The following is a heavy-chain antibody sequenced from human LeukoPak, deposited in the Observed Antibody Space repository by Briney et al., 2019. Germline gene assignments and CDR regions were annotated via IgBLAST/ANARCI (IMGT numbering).Heavy chain of an antibody. CDR2: ISSSSSYI. D-gene: IGHD3-22*01. CDR3: ARDQDSSGYNY. J-gene: IGHJ4*02. V-gene: IGHV3-21*01. Sequence: GGSLRLSCAASGFPFSDYIMNWVRQAPGKGLEWVSSISSSSSYIYYADSVKGRFTISRDNAKNSLYLQMNSLRAEDTAVYYCARDQDSSGYNYWGQGTLVTVSS. CDR1: GFPFSDYI.